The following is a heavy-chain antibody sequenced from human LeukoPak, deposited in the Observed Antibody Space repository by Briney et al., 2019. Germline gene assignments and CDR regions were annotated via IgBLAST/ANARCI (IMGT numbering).Heavy chain of an antibody. CDR1: GFTFDDYA. CDR2: ISWNSGSI. D-gene: IGHD2-2*01. Sequence: GGSLRLSCAASGFTFDDYAMHWVRQAPGKGLEWVSGISWNSGSIGYADSVKGRFTISRDNAKNSLYLQMNSLRAEDMALYYCAKGARPGYRSSTSCPEDYYYYMDVWGKGTTVTVSS. V-gene: IGHV3-9*03. J-gene: IGHJ6*03. CDR3: AKGARPGYRSSTSCPEDYYYYMDV.